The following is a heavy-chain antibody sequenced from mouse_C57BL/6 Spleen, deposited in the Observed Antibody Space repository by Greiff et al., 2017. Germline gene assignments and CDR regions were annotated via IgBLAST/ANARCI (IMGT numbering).Heavy chain of an antibody. CDR1: GYTFTSYW. J-gene: IGHJ4*01. V-gene: IGHV1-69*01. D-gene: IGHD2-1*01. CDR2: IDPSDSYT. Sequence: QVQLKQPGAELVMPGASVKLSCKASGYTFTSYWMHWVKQRPGQGLEWIGEIDPSDSYTNYNQKFKGKSTLTVDKSSSTAYMQLSSLTSEDSAVYYCARGGLLSYAMDYWGQGTSVTVSS. CDR3: ARGGLLSYAMDY.